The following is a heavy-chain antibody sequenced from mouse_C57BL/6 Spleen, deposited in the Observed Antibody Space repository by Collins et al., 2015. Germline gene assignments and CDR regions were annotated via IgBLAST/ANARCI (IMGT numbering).Heavy chain of an antibody. CDR3: ARDGNSYEAMDY. Sequence: QVQLQQSGPELVKPGASVRISCKASAYTFTSHYIHWVRQRPGQGLEWIGWFYPGIVNTKYNEKFKGKATLTADKSSSTAYMQLSSLTSDDSAVYFCARDGNSYEAMDYWGQGTSVTVSS. CDR2: FYPGIVNT. V-gene: IGHV1S56*01. CDR1: AYTFTSHY. D-gene: IGHD1-1*01. J-gene: IGHJ4*01.